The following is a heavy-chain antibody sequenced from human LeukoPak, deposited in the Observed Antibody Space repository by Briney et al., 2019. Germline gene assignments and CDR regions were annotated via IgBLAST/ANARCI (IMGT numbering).Heavy chain of an antibody. Sequence: TGGSLRLSCAASGFTFSSYAMSWVRQAPGKGLEWVSAISGSGGSTYYADSVKGRFTISRDNSKNTLYLQMNSLRAEDTAVYYLSKDQPRDGESFYILGQGKKVTVSS. J-gene: IGHJ3*02. CDR1: GFTFSSYA. V-gene: IGHV3-23*01. CDR3: SKDQPRDGESFYI. CDR2: ISGSGGST.